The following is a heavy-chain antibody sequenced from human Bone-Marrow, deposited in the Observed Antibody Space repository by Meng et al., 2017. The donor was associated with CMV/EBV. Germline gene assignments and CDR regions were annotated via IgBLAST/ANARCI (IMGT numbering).Heavy chain of an antibody. Sequence: SETLSLTCTVSGGSTSSYYWSWIRQPPGKGLEWIGYIYYSGSTNYNPSLKSRVTISVDTSKNQFSLKLSSVTAADTAVYYCARQGDLIDYWGQGTLVTVSS. CDR2: IYYSGST. J-gene: IGHJ4*02. D-gene: IGHD3-16*01. CDR3: ARQGDLIDY. V-gene: IGHV4-59*01. CDR1: GGSTSSYY.